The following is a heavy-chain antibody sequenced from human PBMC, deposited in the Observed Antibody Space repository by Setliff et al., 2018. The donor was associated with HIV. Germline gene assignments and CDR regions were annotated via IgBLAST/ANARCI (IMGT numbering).Heavy chain of an antibody. CDR3: ARDRASSGYYARFDH. D-gene: IGHD3-22*01. CDR1: GFTFSNYN. J-gene: IGHJ4*02. V-gene: IGHV3-21*01. Sequence: AGGSLRLSCAASGFTFSNYNMNWVRQAPGKGLEWVSSISYDSRFIYHADSMKGRFTISRDNAKKLVYLQMNSLRAEDTAIYYCARDRASSGYYARFDHWGQGTLVTVSS. CDR2: ISYDSRFI.